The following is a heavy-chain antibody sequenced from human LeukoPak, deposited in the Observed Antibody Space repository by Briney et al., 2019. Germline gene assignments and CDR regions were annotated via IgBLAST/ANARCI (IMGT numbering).Heavy chain of an antibody. J-gene: IGHJ4*02. Sequence: GGFLRLSCAASGFTFDDYAVHWVRQAPGKGLEWVSGISWEKNSIGYGDSVKGRFTISRDNAKKSLYLQMDSLRVEDTALYYCVKVRHSGGFYAFDYWGQGTPVTVSS. D-gene: IGHD3-22*01. CDR3: VKVRHSGGFYAFDY. CDR1: GFTFDDYA. CDR2: ISWEKNSI. V-gene: IGHV3-9*01.